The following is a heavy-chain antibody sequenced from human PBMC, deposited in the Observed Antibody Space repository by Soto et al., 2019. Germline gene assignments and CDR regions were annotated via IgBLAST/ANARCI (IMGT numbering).Heavy chain of an antibody. D-gene: IGHD3-10*01. J-gene: IGHJ4*02. V-gene: IGHV3-74*01. CDR3: ARGGFSGSGSFIQGDY. Sequence: EVQLVESGGGLVQPGGSLRLSCAASGFTFSSYWMHLVRQAPGKGLVWVSRIKSDGSNINYADSVKGRFTISRDNAKNTLYLQMNSLRAEDTAIYYCARGGFSGSGSFIQGDYWGQGTLVTVSS. CDR1: GFTFSSYW. CDR2: IKSDGSNI.